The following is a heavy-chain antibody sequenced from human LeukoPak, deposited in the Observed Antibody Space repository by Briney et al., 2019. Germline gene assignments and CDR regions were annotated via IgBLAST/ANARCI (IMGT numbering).Heavy chain of an antibody. J-gene: IGHJ2*01. D-gene: IGHD5-18*01. V-gene: IGHV3-48*01. CDR1: GFTFSTYS. CDR2: ISSSSVAI. Sequence: PGGSLRLSCAASGFTFSTYSMNWVRQAPGNGLEWVSYISSSSVAIYYADSVKGRFTISRDNAKNSLYLQMNSLRAEDTAVYYCARIPRGDSYVHWYFDLWGRGTLVTVSS. CDR3: ARIPRGDSYVHWYFDL.